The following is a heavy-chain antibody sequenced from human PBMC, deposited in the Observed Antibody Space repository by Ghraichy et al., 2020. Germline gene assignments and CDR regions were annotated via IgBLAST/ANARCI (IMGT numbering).Heavy chain of an antibody. CDR3: ASTPYYYDSSGGGVYFDY. V-gene: IGHV4-59*08. J-gene: IGHJ4*02. Sequence: SETLSLTCTVSGGSISSYYWSWIRQPPGKGLEWIGYIYYSGSTNYNPSLKSRVTISVDTSKNQFSLKLSSVTAADTAVYYCASTPYYYDSSGGGVYFDYWGQGTLVTVSS. CDR1: GGSISSYY. CDR2: IYYSGST. D-gene: IGHD3-22*01.